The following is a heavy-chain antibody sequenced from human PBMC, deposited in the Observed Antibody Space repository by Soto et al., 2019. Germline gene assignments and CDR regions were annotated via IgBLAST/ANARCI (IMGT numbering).Heavy chain of an antibody. J-gene: IGHJ6*02. Sequence: GASVKVSCKASGYSFTGYYMHWVRQAPGQGLEWMGWIHPNSGGTNYAQKFQGWVTMTRDTSISTAYMELSRLRSDDTAVYYCARRQGDYGMDVWGQGATVTVYS. CDR2: IHPNSGGT. CDR3: ARRQGDYGMDV. V-gene: IGHV1-2*04. CDR1: GYSFTGYY.